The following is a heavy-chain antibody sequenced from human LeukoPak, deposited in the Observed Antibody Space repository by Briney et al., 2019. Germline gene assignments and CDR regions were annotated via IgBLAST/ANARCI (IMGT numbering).Heavy chain of an antibody. D-gene: IGHD2-8*01. CDR1: GGSISSYY. Sequence: PSETLSLTCTVSGGSISSYYWSRIRQPPGKGLEWIGYIYYSGSTYYNPSLKSRVTISVDTSKNQFSLKLSSVTAADTAVYYCARGSMVYAIPSWFDPWGQGTLVTVSS. V-gene: IGHV4-59*12. CDR3: ARGSMVYAIPSWFDP. J-gene: IGHJ5*02. CDR2: IYYSGST.